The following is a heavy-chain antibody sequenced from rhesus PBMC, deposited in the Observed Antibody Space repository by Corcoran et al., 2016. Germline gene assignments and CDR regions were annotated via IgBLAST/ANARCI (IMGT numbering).Heavy chain of an antibody. V-gene: IGHV1-200*01. CDR3: ARGRLEPLDY. CDR2: INPSNGNT. Sequence: QVQLVQSGAEVKKPGTSVKLSCKASGYTFTSYYINWVRQPPAQVLEGMGWINPSNGNTDYAQKFQGRVTMTRDTSTTTAYMELNRLRSEDTAIYYCARGRLEPLDYWGQGVLVTVSS. CDR1: GYTFTSYY. D-gene: IGHD1-26*01. J-gene: IGHJ4*01.